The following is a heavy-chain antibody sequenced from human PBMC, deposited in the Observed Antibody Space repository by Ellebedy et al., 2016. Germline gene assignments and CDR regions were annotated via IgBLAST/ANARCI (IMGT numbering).Heavy chain of an antibody. Sequence: SETLSLTCIVSGGSISRYYWTWIRQPPGRGLEWIGNFYYTGPTNYNPSLQSRVTISLDTSKNQFSLRLTSVTAADTAVYYCARKGGVSFGERPIDYWGQGTLVTVSS. J-gene: IGHJ4*02. V-gene: IGHV4-59*01. D-gene: IGHD3-10*01. CDR2: FYYTGPT. CDR1: GGSISRYY. CDR3: ARKGGVSFGERPIDY.